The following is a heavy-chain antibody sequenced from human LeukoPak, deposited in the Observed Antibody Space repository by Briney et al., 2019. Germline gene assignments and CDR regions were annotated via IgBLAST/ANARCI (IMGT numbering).Heavy chain of an antibody. CDR2: IRTTAEGAKYA. CDR3: AVDGGYNRFDP. D-gene: IGHD3-16*01. Sequence: TGGSLRLSCATSGFSFTDYPMNWVRQAPGKGLEWISNIRTTAEGAKYAYYADSVKGRVTISRDDGKNTLYLHMNSLRDDDTAVYYCAVDGGYNRFDPWGQGTLVTVPS. V-gene: IGHV3-48*02. CDR1: GFSFTDYP. J-gene: IGHJ5*02.